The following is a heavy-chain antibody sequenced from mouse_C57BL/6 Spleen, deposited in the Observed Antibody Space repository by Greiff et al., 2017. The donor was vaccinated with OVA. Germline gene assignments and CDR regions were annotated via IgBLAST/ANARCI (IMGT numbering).Heavy chain of an antibody. J-gene: IGHJ2*01. CDR3: AKGGYDSYFDY. CDR2: IWGDGST. CDR1: GFSFTSSG. Sequence: VQLQESGPGLVAPSQSLSITCTVSGFSFTSSGVSWVRQPPGKGLEWLGVIWGDGSTNYHSALISRLSISKDNSKSHVFLKLNSLQTDDTATDYCAKGGYDSYFDYWGQGTTLTVSA. V-gene: IGHV2-3*01. D-gene: IGHD2-4*01.